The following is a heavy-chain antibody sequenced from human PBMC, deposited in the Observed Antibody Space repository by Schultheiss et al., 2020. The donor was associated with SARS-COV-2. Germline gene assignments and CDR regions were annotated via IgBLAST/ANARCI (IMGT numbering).Heavy chain of an antibody. CDR3: AKDADTAMDPTDV. Sequence: GESLKISCTASGFTFSSYAMHWVRQAPGKGLEWVAVISYDGSNKYYADSVKGRFTISRDNSKNTLYLQMNSLRAEDTAVYYCAKDADTAMDPTDVWGQGTMVTVSS. CDR2: ISYDGSNK. D-gene: IGHD5-18*01. J-gene: IGHJ3*01. CDR1: GFTFSSYA. V-gene: IGHV3-30*01.